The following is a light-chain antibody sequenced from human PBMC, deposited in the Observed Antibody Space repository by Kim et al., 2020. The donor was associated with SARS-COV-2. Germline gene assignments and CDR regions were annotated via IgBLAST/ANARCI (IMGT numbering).Light chain of an antibody. CDR3: NSRDSSGNHLRVV. V-gene: IGLV3-19*01. J-gene: IGLJ2*01. CDR2: GKN. CDR1: SLKSYY. Sequence: GPTVRITCQGDSLKSYYASWYQQKPGQAPVLVIYGKNNRPSGIPDRFSGSSSGNTASLTITGAQAEDEADYYCNSRDSSGNHLRVVFGGGTQLTVL.